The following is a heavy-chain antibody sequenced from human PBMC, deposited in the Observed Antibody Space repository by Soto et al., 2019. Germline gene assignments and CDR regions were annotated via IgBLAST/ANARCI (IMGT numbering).Heavy chain of an antibody. CDR2: ISYDGSNK. Sequence: GGSLRLSCAASGFTFSSYGMHWVRQAPGKGREWVAVISYDGSNKYYADSVKGRFTISRDNSKNTLYLQMNSLRAEDTVVYYCAKGTGSYLFYWGTGTLGTVSS. CDR3: AKGTGSYLFY. CDR1: GFTFSSYG. D-gene: IGHD1-26*01. J-gene: IGHJ4*02. V-gene: IGHV3-30*18.